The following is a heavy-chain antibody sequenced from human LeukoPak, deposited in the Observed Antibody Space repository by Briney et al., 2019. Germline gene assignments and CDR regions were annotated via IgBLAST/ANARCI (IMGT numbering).Heavy chain of an antibody. CDR1: GDSISGTGYY. V-gene: IGHV4-39*07. CDR3: ARPGPVYDSGGYYYDAFDI. J-gene: IGHJ3*02. Sequence: SETLSLTCTVSGDSISGTGYYWGWIRQPPGKGLEWLGTIHYSGTTHYNPSLKSRVAMSVDTSKNQFSLKLRSATAADTAVYYCARPGPVYDSGGYYYDAFDIWGQGTMVTVSS. CDR2: IHYSGTT. D-gene: IGHD3-22*01.